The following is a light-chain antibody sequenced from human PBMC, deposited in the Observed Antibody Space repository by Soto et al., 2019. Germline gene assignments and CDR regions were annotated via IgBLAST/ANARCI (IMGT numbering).Light chain of an antibody. CDR3: MQGTHWYT. CDR2: NVS. J-gene: IGKJ2*01. V-gene: IGKV2-30*01. Sequence: DVVMTQSPLSLPVTLGQPASISCRSSQSLVYSDGNTYLNWFQQRPGQSPRRLIYNVSKRDSGVPDRFRGSGSGTDFTLKISRVEAEDVGVYYCMQGTHWYTFGQGTKLEIK. CDR1: QSLVYSDGNTY.